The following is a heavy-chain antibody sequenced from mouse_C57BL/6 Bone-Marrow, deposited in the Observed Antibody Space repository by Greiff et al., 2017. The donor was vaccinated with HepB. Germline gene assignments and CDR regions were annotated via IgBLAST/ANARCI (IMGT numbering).Heavy chain of an antibody. J-gene: IGHJ2*01. CDR2: SRNKANDYTT. CDR1: GFTFSDFY. V-gene: IGHV7-1*01. Sequence: EVNLVDSGGGLVQSGRSLRLSCATSGFTFSDFYMEWVRQAPGKGLEWIAASRNKANDYTTEYSASVKGRFIVSRDTSQSILYLQMNALRAEDTAIYYCARDSTTEGFDYWGQGTTLTVSS. D-gene: IGHD1-1*01. CDR3: ARDSTTEGFDY.